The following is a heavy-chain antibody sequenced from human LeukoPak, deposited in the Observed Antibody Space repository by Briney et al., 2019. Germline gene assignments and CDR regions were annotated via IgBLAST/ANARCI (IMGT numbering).Heavy chain of an antibody. J-gene: IGHJ6*04. CDR1: GYTFTSYY. CDR3: ARSFVDPGPCGMDV. Sequence: ASVKVSCKASGYTFTSYYMHWVRHAPGQGLEWMGILNPSGGSTSYAQKFQGRVTMTRHTSTRTVYMELSGLRSEDTAVYYCARSFVDPGPCGMDVWGKGTTVTVSS. CDR2: LNPSGGST. V-gene: IGHV1-46*01. D-gene: IGHD3-10*01.